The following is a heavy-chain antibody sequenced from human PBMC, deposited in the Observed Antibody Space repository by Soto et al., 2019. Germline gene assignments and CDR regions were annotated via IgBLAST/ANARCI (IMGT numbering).Heavy chain of an antibody. CDR3: AGGTLTATAATDY. CDR1: GGTLNGYY. D-gene: IGHD6-13*01. CDR2: IDQSRGT. J-gene: IGHJ4*02. V-gene: IGHV4-34*01. Sequence: QVQLQQWGAGLLKTSETLSLTCAVYGGTLNGYYWRWIRQPPGMGLEWIGEIDQSRGTNYNPSLKSRVSISLDTSNNHFSLKLRSVAAADSAVYYCAGGTLTATAATDYWGQGSLVTVSS.